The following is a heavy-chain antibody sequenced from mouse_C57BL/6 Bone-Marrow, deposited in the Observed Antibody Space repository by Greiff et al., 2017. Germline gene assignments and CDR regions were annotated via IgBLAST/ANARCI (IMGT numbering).Heavy chain of an antibody. D-gene: IGHD1-1*01. J-gene: IGHJ2*01. CDR3: AREETSSYYGSSHFDY. CDR2: IYYSGTI. CDR1: GISITTGNYR. V-gene: IGHV3-5*01. Sequence: EVKLMESGPGLVKPSQTVFLTCTVTGISITTGNYRWSWIRQFPGNKLEWIGYIYYSGTITYNPSPTSRTTITRDSPKNPFFLEMNSLTAVDTATYYCAREETSSYYGSSHFDYWGQGTTLTVSS.